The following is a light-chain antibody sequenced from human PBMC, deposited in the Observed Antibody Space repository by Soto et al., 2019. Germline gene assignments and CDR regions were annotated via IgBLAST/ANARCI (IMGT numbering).Light chain of an antibody. J-gene: IGKJ1*01. Sequence: DIQMTQSPSTLSASAGERVTITFRASQSISSYLNWYQQKPGKAPKLLIYAASSLQSGVPSRFSGSGSGTDFTLTISSLQPEDFATYYCQQSYSTPRTFGQGTKVDIK. CDR1: QSISSY. CDR2: AAS. CDR3: QQSYSTPRT. V-gene: IGKV1-39*01.